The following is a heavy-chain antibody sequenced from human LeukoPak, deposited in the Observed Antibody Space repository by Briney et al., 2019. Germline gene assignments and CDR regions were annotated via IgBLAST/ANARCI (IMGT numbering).Heavy chain of an antibody. CDR2: IYPGDSDT. D-gene: IGHD6-19*01. J-gene: IGHJ6*03. V-gene: IGHV5-51*01. CDR1: GYSFTSYW. CDR3: ASLSAVAGLENYYYYYYMDV. Sequence: GESLKISCKGSGYSFTSYWIGWVRQMPGKGLEWMGIIYPGDSDTRYSPSFQGQVTISADKSISTAYLQWSSLKASDTAMYYCASLSAVAGLENYYYYYYMDVWGKGTTVTVSS.